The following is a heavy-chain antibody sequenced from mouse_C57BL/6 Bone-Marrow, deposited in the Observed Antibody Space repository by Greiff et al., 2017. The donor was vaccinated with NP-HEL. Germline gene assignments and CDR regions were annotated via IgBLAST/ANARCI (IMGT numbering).Heavy chain of an antibody. Sequence: VQRVESGPELVKPGASVKISCKASGYAFSSSWMNWVKQRPGKGLEWIGRIYPGDGDTKYNGKFKGKGTLNADKSSSTAYMQLSSLTSEDSAVYFCALYYYGSSAVFDYWGQGTTLTVSS. J-gene: IGHJ2*01. CDR1: GYAFSSSW. V-gene: IGHV1-82*01. CDR3: ALYYYGSSAVFDY. CDR2: IYPGDGDT. D-gene: IGHD1-1*01.